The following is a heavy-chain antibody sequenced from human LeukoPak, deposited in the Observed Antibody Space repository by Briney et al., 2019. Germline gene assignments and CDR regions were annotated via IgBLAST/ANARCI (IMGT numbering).Heavy chain of an antibody. CDR1: GYTFTSYG. D-gene: IGHD3-10*01. J-gene: IGHJ3*02. V-gene: IGHV1-18*01. CDR3: ARAFYYGSGSADDAFDI. Sequence: GASVKVSCKASGYTFTSYGISWVRQAPGQGLEWMGWISAYNGNTNYAQKLQGRVTMTTDTSTSTAYMELRSLRSDDTAVYYCARAFYYGSGSADDAFDIWGQGTMVTVSS. CDR2: ISAYNGNT.